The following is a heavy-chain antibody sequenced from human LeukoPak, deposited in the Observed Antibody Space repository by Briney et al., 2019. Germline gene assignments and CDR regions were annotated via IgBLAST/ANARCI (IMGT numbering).Heavy chain of an antibody. CDR3: SRGRNYVGY. CDR2: IYYSGST. J-gene: IGHJ4*02. CDR1: GGSISSYY. Sequence: AETLSLTCTVSGGSISSYYWSWIRQPPGKGLEWLRYIYYSGSTNYNPSLKSRVTISVDTSKNQFSLKLSSVTAAYTAVYYCSRGRNYVGYWGQGTLVTVSS. V-gene: IGHV4-59*01. D-gene: IGHD1-7*01.